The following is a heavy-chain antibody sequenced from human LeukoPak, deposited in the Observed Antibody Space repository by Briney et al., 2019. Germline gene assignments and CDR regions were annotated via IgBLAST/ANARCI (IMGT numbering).Heavy chain of an antibody. CDR3: ASSAYDSSGYYQYYFDY. D-gene: IGHD3-22*01. Sequence: ASVKVSCKASGYTFTGYYMHWVRQAPGQGLEWKGWINPNSGGTNYAQKFQGRVTMTRDTSISTAYMELSRLRSDDTAVYYCASSAYDSSGYYQYYFDYWGQGTLVTVSS. CDR2: INPNSGGT. J-gene: IGHJ4*02. V-gene: IGHV1-2*02. CDR1: GYTFTGYY.